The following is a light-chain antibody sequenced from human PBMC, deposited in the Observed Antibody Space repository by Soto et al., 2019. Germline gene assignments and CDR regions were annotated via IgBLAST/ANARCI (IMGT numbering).Light chain of an antibody. Sequence: EIVLTQSPVTLSLSPGERATLSCRASQSVSSYLAWYQQKPGQPPRLLIYEASNRAAGIPARFSGSGSETDFTLTISSLEPEDFAVYYCQQYNSYSQTFGQGTKVEIK. V-gene: IGKV3-11*01. CDR2: EAS. CDR1: QSVSSY. CDR3: QQYNSYSQT. J-gene: IGKJ1*01.